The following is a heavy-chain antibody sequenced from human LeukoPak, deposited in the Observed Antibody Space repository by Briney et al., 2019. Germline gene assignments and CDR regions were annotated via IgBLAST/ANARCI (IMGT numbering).Heavy chain of an antibody. CDR3: ARVRWFGEIGLDWFDP. V-gene: IGHV3-21*01. J-gene: IGHJ5*02. Sequence: GGSLRLSCAASGFTFSSYSMNWVRQAPGKGLEWVSSISSRSTYIYYADSVKGRFTISRDNTKNSLYLQMNSLRAEDTAVYYCARVRWFGEIGLDWFDPWGQGTLVTVSS. D-gene: IGHD3-10*01. CDR1: GFTFSSYS. CDR2: ISSRSTYI.